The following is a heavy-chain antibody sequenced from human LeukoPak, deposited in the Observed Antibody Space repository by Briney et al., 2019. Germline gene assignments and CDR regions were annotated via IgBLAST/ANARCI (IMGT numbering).Heavy chain of an antibody. Sequence: SETLSLTCTVSGGSISSHYWSWIRQPPGKGLEWIGYIYHSGSTYYNPSLKSRVTISVDRSKNQFSLMLTSVTAADTAVYYCTRSVGIVGAGGAFDIWGQGTMVTVSS. V-gene: IGHV4-59*08. D-gene: IGHD1-26*01. CDR1: GGSISSHY. J-gene: IGHJ3*02. CDR3: TRSVGIVGAGGAFDI. CDR2: IYHSGST.